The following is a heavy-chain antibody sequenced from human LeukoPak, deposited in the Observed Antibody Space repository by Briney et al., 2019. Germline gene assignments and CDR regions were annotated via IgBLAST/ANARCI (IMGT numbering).Heavy chain of an antibody. V-gene: IGHV4-34*01. Sequence: SETLSLTCAVYGGSFSGYYWSWIRQPPGKGLEWIGETNHSGSTNYNPSLKSRVTISVDTSKNQFSLKLSSVTAADTAVYYRASRPMVRGVIMAWGQGTMVSVSS. D-gene: IGHD3-10*01. CDR1: GGSFSGYY. CDR3: ASRPMVRGVIMA. J-gene: IGHJ3*01. CDR2: TNHSGST.